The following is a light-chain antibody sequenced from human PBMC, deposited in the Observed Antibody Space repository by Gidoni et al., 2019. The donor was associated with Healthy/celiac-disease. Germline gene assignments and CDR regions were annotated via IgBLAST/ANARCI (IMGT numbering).Light chain of an antibody. CDR3: QQYDNLPLT. V-gene: IGKV1-33*01. CDR2: DAS. J-gene: IGKJ4*01. Sequence: DIQMTQSPSSLSASVGDRVTITCQASQDISNYLHWYQHKPEKAPKRLIYDASNLETGVPSRFSGSGSGTDFTFTISRLQHEDIATYYCQQYDNLPLTFGGGTKVEIK. CDR1: QDISNY.